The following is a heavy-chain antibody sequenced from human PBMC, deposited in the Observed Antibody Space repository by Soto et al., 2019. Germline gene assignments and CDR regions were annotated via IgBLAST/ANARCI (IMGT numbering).Heavy chain of an antibody. CDR3: ARDEGVDCDYDAFDI. CDR2: INAGNGNT. V-gene: IGHV1-3*01. J-gene: IGHJ3*02. D-gene: IGHD4-17*01. Sequence: QVQLVQSGAEVKKPGASVKVSCKASGYTFTSYAMHWVRQAPGQRLEWMGWINAGNGNTKYSQKFQGRVTITRDTSASTAYMELSSLRSEDTAVYYCARDEGVDCDYDAFDIWGQGTMVTVSS. CDR1: GYTFTSYA.